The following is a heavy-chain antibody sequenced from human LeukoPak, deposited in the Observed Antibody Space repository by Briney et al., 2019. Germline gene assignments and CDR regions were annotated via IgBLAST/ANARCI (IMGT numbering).Heavy chain of an antibody. V-gene: IGHV4-34*01. Sequence: SETLSLTCAVYGGSFSGYYWSWIRQAPGKGLEWVGEINHSGSTNYNPSLKTRVTISVDTSKNQFSLKLSSVSAADTAVYYCARDRILTGYYYHAFAIWGQGTMVTVSS. D-gene: IGHD3-9*01. CDR3: ARDRILTGYYYHAFAI. CDR1: GGSFSGYY. J-gene: IGHJ3*02. CDR2: INHSGST.